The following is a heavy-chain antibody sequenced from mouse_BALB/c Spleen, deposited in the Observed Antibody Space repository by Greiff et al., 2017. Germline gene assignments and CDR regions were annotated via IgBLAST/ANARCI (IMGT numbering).Heavy chain of an antibody. V-gene: IGHV3-2*02. Sequence: EVQGVESGPGLVKPSQSLSLTCTVTGYSITSEYAWNWIRQFPGNKLEWMGYISYSGSTSYNPSLKSRISITRDTSKNQFFLQLNSVTTEDTATYYCARSLDYWGQGTTLTVSS. CDR3: ARSLDY. CDR2: ISYSGST. J-gene: IGHJ2*01. CDR1: GYSITSEYA.